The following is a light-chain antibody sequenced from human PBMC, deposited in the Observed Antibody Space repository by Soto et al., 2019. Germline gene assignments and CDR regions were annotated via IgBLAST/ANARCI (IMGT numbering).Light chain of an antibody. CDR3: CSYAGSYTLGA. CDR2: GVT. V-gene: IGLV2-11*01. Sequence: QSALTQPRSVSGSPGQSVAISCTGTSSDVGGYNYVSWYQQHPGKAPKLMIYGVTERPSGVPDRFSGSKSGNTASLTISGLRAEDEADYYCCSYAGSYTLGAFGGGTKLTVL. J-gene: IGLJ2*01. CDR1: SSDVGGYNY.